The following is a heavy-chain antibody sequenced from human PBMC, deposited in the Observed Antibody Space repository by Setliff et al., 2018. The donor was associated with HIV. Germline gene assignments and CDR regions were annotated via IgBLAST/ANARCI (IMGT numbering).Heavy chain of an antibody. CDR3: ARSNPGITAGLLAY. CDR1: GVSIPTNY. D-gene: IGHD6-13*01. CDR2: IYTTGGT. Sequence: PSETLSLTCNISGVSIPTNYWNWIRQPAGEGLEWIGRIYTTGGTNYNPALKSRVTMSIDTSKNQISLKLNSVTAADTATYYCARSNPGITAGLLAYWGPGTLVTVSS. J-gene: IGHJ4*02. V-gene: IGHV4-4*07.